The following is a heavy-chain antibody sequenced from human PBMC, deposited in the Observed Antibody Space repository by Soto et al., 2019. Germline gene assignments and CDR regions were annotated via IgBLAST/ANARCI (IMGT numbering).Heavy chain of an antibody. J-gene: IGHJ5*02. Sequence: SETLSLTXTVSGGSISSYYWSWIRQPPGKGLEWIGYIYYSGSTNYNPSLKSRVTISVDTSKNQFSLKLSSVTAADTAVYYCAIFVVAAKGNWFAPGGRGTLVTVSS. CDR1: GGSISSYY. D-gene: IGHD2-15*01. CDR3: AIFVVAAKGNWFAP. CDR2: IYYSGST. V-gene: IGHV4-59*01.